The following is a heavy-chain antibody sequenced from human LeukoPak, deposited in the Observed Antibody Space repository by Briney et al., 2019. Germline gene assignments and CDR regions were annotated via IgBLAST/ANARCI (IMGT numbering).Heavy chain of an antibody. J-gene: IGHJ4*02. D-gene: IGHD4-17*01. CDR3: AKDPYYGELSSLPDY. Sequence: GGSLRLSCAASGFTFSSYAMHWVRQAPGKGLGWVAVISYDGSNKYYADSVKGRFTISRDNSKNTLYLQMNSLRAEDTAVYYCAKDPYYGELSSLPDYWGQGTLVTVSS. V-gene: IGHV3-30*04. CDR2: ISYDGSNK. CDR1: GFTFSSYA.